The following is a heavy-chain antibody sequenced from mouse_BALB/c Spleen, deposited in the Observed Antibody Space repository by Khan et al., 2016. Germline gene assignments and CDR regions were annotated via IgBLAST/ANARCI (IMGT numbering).Heavy chain of an antibody. Sequence: EVQLQESGGGLVQTGGSLRLSCATSGFTFTDYYMTWVRQPPGKALEWLGFIRNKAGGYTTEYSASVKGRLTISRDNSQCILYLQMNTLRAEDSAKYYCSSRTGAIAYWGQGTLVTVSA. D-gene: IGHD4-1*01. CDR3: SSRTGAIAY. CDR1: GFTFTDYY. V-gene: IGHV7-3*02. J-gene: IGHJ3*01. CDR2: IRNKAGGYTT.